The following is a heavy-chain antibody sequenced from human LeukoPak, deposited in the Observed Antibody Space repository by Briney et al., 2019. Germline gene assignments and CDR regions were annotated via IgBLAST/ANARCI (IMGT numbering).Heavy chain of an antibody. CDR3: AKDRAAGAVTTYDS. V-gene: IGHV3-30*19. J-gene: IGHJ4*02. Sequence: GGSLRLSCAASGFTFNSYGMHWVRQAPGKGLEWVAQISYDGSNKYYADSVKGRFTISRDNSKNTLSLHMNSLRAEDTSLYYCAKDRAAGAVTTYDSWGQGTLVTVSS. CDR1: GFTFNSYG. D-gene: IGHD4-17*01. CDR2: ISYDGSNK.